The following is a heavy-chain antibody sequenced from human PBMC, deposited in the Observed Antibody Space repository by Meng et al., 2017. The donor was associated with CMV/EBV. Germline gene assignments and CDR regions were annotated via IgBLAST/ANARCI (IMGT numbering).Heavy chain of an antibody. CDR1: GYTFATYG. CDR2: ISAYNGNT. D-gene: IGHD6-6*01. CDR3: ARDSVAVRPGWFDP. Sequence: KASGYTFATYGLSWVRQAPGQGLEWMGWISAYNGNTNYAQKYQGRVTMTTDSPTTTAYMELRSLRSDDTAVYYCARDSVAVRPGWFDPWGQGTLVTDSS. V-gene: IGHV1-18*01. J-gene: IGHJ5*02.